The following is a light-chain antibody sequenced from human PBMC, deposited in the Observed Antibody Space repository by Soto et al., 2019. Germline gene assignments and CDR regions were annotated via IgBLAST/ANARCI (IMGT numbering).Light chain of an antibody. CDR2: KAS. CDR1: QSLLYSDGNAY. J-gene: IGKJ1*01. CDR3: LQGPSWPPT. V-gene: IGKV2-30*01. Sequence: DVVMTQSPLSLPVTLGQPASISCWSSQSLLYSDGNAYLNWFQQRPGQSPMRLIYKASKRDSGVTDRFSGSGSGTDCTLQLNCVEAEDVGIASCLQGPSWPPTFGRGTRVHIK.